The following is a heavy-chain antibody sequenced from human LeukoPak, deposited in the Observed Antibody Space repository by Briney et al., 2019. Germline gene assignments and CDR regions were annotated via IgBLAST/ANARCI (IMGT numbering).Heavy chain of an antibody. CDR2: INHSGST. J-gene: IGHJ4*02. CDR1: GGSFSGYY. Sequence: PSETLSLTCAVYGGSFSGYYWSWIRQPPGKGLEWIGEINHSGSTNYNPSLKSRVTISVDTSKNQFSLKLSSVTAADTAVYYCARGLVASRTYYYDSSASFDYWGQGTLVTVSS. V-gene: IGHV4-34*01. CDR3: ARGLVASRTYYYDSSASFDY. D-gene: IGHD3-22*01.